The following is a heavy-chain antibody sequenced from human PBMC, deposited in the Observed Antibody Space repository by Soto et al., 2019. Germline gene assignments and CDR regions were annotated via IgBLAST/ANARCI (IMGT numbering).Heavy chain of an antibody. Sequence: SETLSLTCAFYGGSFSGYYWSWIRQPPGKGLEWIGEINHSGSTNYNPSLKSRVTISVDTSKNQFTLQLTSVTVEDTAVYYCATSYGNAWYTYWGQGTQVTVSS. CDR3: ATSYGNAWYTY. V-gene: IGHV4-34*01. D-gene: IGHD6-13*01. CDR2: INHSGST. J-gene: IGHJ4*02. CDR1: GGSFSGYY.